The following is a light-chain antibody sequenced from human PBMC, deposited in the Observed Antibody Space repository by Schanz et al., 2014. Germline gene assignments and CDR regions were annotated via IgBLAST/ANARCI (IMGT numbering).Light chain of an antibody. J-gene: IGKJ5*01. CDR2: GTS. V-gene: IGKV3-20*01. CDR1: QSVSSSY. CDR3: QQYGTSPIT. Sequence: EIVLTQSPGTLSLSPGERVTLSCRASQSVSSSYLAWYQQKPGQAPRLLIYGTSSRATGIPDRFSGSGSGTDFTLTISRLEPDDFAVYYCQQYGTSPITFGQGTRLEI.